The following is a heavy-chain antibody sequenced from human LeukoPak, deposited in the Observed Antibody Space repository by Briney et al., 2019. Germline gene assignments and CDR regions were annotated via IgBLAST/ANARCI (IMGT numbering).Heavy chain of an antibody. CDR1: GFTFSSYA. CDR3: AKRRGLELTYYYHMDV. Sequence: GGSLRLSCAASGFTFSSYAMSWVRQAPGKGLEWVSAISGSGGSTYYADSVKGRFTISRDNSKNTLYLQMNSLRADDTAVYYCAKRRGLELTYYYHMDVWGKGTTVTVSS. D-gene: IGHD1-7*01. V-gene: IGHV3-23*01. CDR2: ISGSGGST. J-gene: IGHJ6*03.